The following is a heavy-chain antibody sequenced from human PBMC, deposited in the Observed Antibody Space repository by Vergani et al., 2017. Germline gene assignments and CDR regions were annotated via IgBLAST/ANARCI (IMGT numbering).Heavy chain of an antibody. CDR3: AHYYYDGSGYYYETFDI. D-gene: IGHD3-22*01. CDR2: ISGSGGST. Sequence: VQLVESGGGVVQPGRSLRLSCAASGFTFSSYAMHWVRQAPGKGLEWVSAISGSGGSTYYADSVKGRFTISRDNSKNTLYLQMNSLRAEDTAVYYCAHYYYDGSGYYYETFDIWGQGTMVTVSS. V-gene: IGHV3-23*04. CDR1: GFTFSSYA. J-gene: IGHJ3*02.